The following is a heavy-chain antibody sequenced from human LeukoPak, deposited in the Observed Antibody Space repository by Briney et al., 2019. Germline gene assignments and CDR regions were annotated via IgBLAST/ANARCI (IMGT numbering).Heavy chain of an antibody. CDR3: ASPYPGIAAAANSYYYGMDV. V-gene: IGHV1-3*01. CDR1: GYTFTSYA. Sequence: ASVKVSCKASGYTFTSYAMHWVRQAPGQRLEWMGWINAGSGNTKYSQKFQGRVTITRDTSASTAYMELSSLRSEDTAVYYCASPYPGIAAAANSYYYGMDVWGQGTTVTVSS. CDR2: INAGSGNT. J-gene: IGHJ6*02. D-gene: IGHD6-13*01.